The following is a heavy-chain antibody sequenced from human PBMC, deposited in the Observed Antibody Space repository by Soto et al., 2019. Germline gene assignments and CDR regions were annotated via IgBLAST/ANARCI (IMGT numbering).Heavy chain of an antibody. Sequence: EVQLVESGGGLVQPGGSLRLSCAASGFTFSSFWMSWVRQAPGKGLEWVANIKQDGSEKNYVDSVKGRFTISRDNAKNSLYLQMNRLRAEDTAVYYCARGRCSFDYWGQGTLVTVSS. CDR3: ARGRCSFDY. CDR1: GFTFSSFW. V-gene: IGHV3-7*01. J-gene: IGHJ4*02. D-gene: IGHD2-15*01. CDR2: IKQDGSEK.